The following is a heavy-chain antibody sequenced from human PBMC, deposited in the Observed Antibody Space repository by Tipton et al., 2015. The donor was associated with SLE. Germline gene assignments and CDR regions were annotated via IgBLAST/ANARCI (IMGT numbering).Heavy chain of an antibody. V-gene: IGHV4-59*01. Sequence: TLSLTCTVSGGSISSYYWSWIRQPPGNGLEWIGYIYYSGSTNYNPSLKSRVTISVDTSKNQFSLKLSSVTAADTAVYYCARERTRPRYFDLWGRGTLVTVSS. CDR3: ARERTRPRYFDL. CDR1: GGSISSYY. J-gene: IGHJ2*01. CDR2: IYYSGST. D-gene: IGHD3/OR15-3a*01.